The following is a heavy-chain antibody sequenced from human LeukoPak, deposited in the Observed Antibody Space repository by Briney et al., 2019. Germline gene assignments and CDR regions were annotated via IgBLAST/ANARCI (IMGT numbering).Heavy chain of an antibody. J-gene: IGHJ4*02. Sequence: ASVKVSRKVSGYTLTELSMHWVRQAPGKGLEWMGGFDPEDGETIYAQKFQGRVTMTEDTSTDTAYMELSSLRSEDTAVYYCATGRHDSSGYTYYFDYWGQGTLVTVSS. CDR2: FDPEDGET. CDR1: GYTLTELS. CDR3: ATGRHDSSGYTYYFDY. V-gene: IGHV1-24*01. D-gene: IGHD3-22*01.